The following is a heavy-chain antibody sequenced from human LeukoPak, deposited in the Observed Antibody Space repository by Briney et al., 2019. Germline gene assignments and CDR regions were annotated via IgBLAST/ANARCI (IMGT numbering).Heavy chain of an antibody. D-gene: IGHD4-23*01. CDR2: IPYDGSNK. CDR1: GFTFSTYA. V-gene: IGHV3-30*04. CDR3: ARAEGYGGELDS. Sequence: PGGSLRLSCAASGFTFSTYAMHWVRQAPGKGLEWVAVIPYDGSNKYYADSVKGRFTISRENSKNRLYLQMNRLRAEDTAVYYCARAEGYGGELDSWGQGTLVTVSS. J-gene: IGHJ4*02.